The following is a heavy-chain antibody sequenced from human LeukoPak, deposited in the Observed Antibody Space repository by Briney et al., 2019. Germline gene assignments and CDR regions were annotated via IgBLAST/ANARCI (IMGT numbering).Heavy chain of an antibody. CDR3: AKNLPAIAAAGARGGY. V-gene: IGHV3-23*01. J-gene: IGHJ4*02. CDR2: ISGSGGST. CDR1: GFTFSSYA. Sequence: GGSLRLSCAASGFTFSSYAMSWVRQAPGKGLEWVSAISGSGGSTYYADSVKGRFTISRDNSKNTLYLQMNSLRAEDTAVYYCAKNLPAIAAAGARGGYWGQGTLVTVSS. D-gene: IGHD6-13*01.